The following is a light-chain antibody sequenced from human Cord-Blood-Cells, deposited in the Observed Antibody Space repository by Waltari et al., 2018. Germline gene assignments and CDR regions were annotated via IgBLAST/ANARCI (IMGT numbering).Light chain of an antibody. V-gene: IGLV2-23*01. CDR3: CSYAGSSTYV. CDR2: EAS. Sequence: QSALTQPASVSGSPGQSITIPCTGTSSDVGSYNLVSWYQQPPGKAPKLMIHEASKRPSGLSNRFAGSKSGNTASLTISGLKAEDEADYYCCSYAGSSTYVFGTGTKVTVL. CDR1: SSDVGSYNL. J-gene: IGLJ1*01.